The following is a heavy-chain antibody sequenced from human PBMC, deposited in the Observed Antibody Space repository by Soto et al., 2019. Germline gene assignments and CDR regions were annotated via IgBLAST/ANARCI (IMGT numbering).Heavy chain of an antibody. V-gene: IGHV3-33*01. CDR3: ARELVAGSIDY. J-gene: IGHJ4*02. D-gene: IGHD6-19*01. CDR2: IWYDGSNK. Sequence: QVQLVESGGGVVQPGRSLRLSCAASGFTFSSYGMHWVRQAPGKGLEWVAVIWYDGSNKYYADSVKGRFTISRDNSKNTRYLQMNSRRAEDTAMYYCARELVAGSIDYWGQVTLVNVTS. CDR1: GFTFSSYG.